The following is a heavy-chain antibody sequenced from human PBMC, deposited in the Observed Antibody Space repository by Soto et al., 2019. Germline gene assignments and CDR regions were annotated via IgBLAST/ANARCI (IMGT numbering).Heavy chain of an antibody. J-gene: IGHJ4*02. CDR2: IRSKAYGGTT. CDR3: TVDIVVVPASFDY. D-gene: IGHD2-2*03. CDR1: GFTFGDYA. Sequence: EVQLVESGGGLVQPGRSLRLSCTASGFTFGDYAMSWFRQAPGKGLAWVGFIRSKAYGGTTEYAASVKGRFTISRDDAKSIAYRQMNSLKTEDPAVYYCTVDIVVVPASFDYWGQGTLVTVSS. V-gene: IGHV3-49*03.